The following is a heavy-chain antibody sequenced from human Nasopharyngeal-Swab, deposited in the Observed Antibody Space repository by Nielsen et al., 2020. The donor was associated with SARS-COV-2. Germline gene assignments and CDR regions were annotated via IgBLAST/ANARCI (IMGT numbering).Heavy chain of an antibody. CDR2: IYYNGNT. CDR3: VRSSSWYYFDY. J-gene: IGHJ4*02. V-gene: IGHV4-39*01. D-gene: IGHD6-13*01. CDR1: GGSVSTTTYF. Sequence: SETLSLTYPVSGGSVSTTTYFWGWIRQPPGKGLEWIGNIYYNGNTYQNPSLKSRLTISVDKSKNQFSLQLSSVTAADTAVYYCVRSSSWYYFDYWAQGTQVTVSS.